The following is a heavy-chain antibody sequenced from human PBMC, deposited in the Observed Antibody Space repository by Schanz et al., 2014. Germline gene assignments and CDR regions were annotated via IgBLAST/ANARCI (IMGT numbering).Heavy chain of an antibody. Sequence: VQSVHSGTEVQKLGASVKVSCQTSGYTFTAYGINWVRQAPGQGLEWIGWISAQTGDTRYAQKMQGRVTMTTDTSTSTAYMELRNLRSDDTAVYYCARAKRFGDMDVWGQGTMVTVSS. CDR1: GYTFTAYG. CDR3: ARAKRFGDMDV. D-gene: IGHD3-10*01. J-gene: IGHJ3*01. V-gene: IGHV1-18*01. CDR2: ISAQTGDT.